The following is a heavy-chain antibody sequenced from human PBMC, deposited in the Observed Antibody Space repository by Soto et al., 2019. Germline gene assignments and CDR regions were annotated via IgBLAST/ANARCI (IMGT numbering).Heavy chain of an antibody. V-gene: IGHV3-30*18. CDR3: AKETKSRAVTSTRVNGMDV. CDR2: ISHDGSNQ. J-gene: IGHJ6*02. Sequence: QVQLVESGGDVVQPGRSLRLSCAPSGFSFSDFGMHWVRQAPGKGLERVAAISHDGSNQYYGDSVKGQFSISRDHSNIRLYLQINNLKVEDLVIYFCAKETKSRAVTSTRVNGMDVWGQGTRVTVSS. CDR1: GFSFSDFG. D-gene: IGHD4-17*01.